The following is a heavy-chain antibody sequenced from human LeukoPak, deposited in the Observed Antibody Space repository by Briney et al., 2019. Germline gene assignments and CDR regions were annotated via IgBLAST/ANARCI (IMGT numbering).Heavy chain of an antibody. CDR3: AREDYYDSSDNPGRAFDI. Sequence: PSETLSLTCTVSGGSISSYHWSWIRQPPGKGLEWLGYIYYSGNTNYNPSLKIRVTISLDTSENQFSLKLTSVTAADTAVYYCAREDYYDSSDNPGRAFDIWGQGTMVTVSS. CDR2: IYYSGNT. J-gene: IGHJ3*02. CDR1: GGSISSYH. D-gene: IGHD3-22*01. V-gene: IGHV4-59*01.